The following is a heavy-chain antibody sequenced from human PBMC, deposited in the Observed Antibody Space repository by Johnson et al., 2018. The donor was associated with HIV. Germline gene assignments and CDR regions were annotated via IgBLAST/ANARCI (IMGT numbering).Heavy chain of an antibody. CDR3: AKDRRGKQQLVTGNDAFDI. CDR1: GFTFSSYA. V-gene: IGHV3-23*04. J-gene: IGHJ3*02. CDR2: ISGSGGST. D-gene: IGHD6-13*01. Sequence: MHLVESGGGLVKPGGSLRLSCAASGFTFSSYAMSWVRQAPGKGLEWVSAISGSGGSTYYADSVKGRFTISRDNSKNTLYLQMNSLRAEDTAVYYCAKDRRGKQQLVTGNDAFDIWGQGTMVTVSS.